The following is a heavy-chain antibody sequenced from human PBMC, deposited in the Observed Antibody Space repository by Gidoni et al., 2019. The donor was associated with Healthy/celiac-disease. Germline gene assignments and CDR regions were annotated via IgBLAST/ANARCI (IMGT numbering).Heavy chain of an antibody. CDR2: IIPILGIA. CDR3: ARDGTFEVSYPRYFDY. CDR1: GGTFSSYA. Sequence: QVQLVQSGAEVKKPGSSVKVPCKASGGTFSSYAISWVRQAPGQGLEWMGRIIPILGIANYAQKFQGRVTITADKSTSTAYMELSSLRSEDTAVYYCARDGTFEVSYPRYFDYWGQGTLVTVSS. D-gene: IGHD3-3*02. V-gene: IGHV1-69*04. J-gene: IGHJ4*02.